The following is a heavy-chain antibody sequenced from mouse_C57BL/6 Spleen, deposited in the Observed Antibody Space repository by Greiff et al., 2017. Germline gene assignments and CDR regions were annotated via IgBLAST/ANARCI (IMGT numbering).Heavy chain of an antibody. CDR1: GYSFTSYY. CDR2: LYPGSGNT. D-gene: IGHD1-1*01. J-gene: IGHJ1*03. Sequence: QVQLQQSGPELVKPGASVKISCKASGYSFTSYYIHWVKQRPGQGLEWIGWLYPGSGNTKYNEKFKGKATLTADTSSSTAYMQLRSLTAEDSAVYYGARSSSITTLVDWYFDVWGTGTTVTVSS. CDR3: ARSSSITTLVDWYFDV. V-gene: IGHV1-66*01.